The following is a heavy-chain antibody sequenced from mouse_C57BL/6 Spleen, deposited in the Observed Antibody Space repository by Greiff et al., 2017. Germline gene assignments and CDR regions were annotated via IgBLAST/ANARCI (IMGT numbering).Heavy chain of an antibody. Sequence: EVQRVESGGGLVQPKGSLKLSCAASGFTFNTYAMHWVRQAPGKGLEWVARIRSKSSNYATYYADSVKDRFTISRDDSQSMLYLQMNNLKTEDTAMYYCVRDGYYGNIYSAMDYWGQGTSVTVSS. CDR2: IRSKSSNYAT. CDR1: GFTFNTYA. CDR3: VRDGYYGNIYSAMDY. J-gene: IGHJ4*01. D-gene: IGHD2-1*01. V-gene: IGHV10-3*01.